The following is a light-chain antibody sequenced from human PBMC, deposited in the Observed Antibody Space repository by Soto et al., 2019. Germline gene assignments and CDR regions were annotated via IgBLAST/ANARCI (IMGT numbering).Light chain of an antibody. Sequence: DIQLTQSPSTLSASVGDRVIITCRASQSPSGWLAGYQQKPGKAPKLLIYKASTLYSGVTSRFSVSGSGTEFTLTISSLQPNDFATDYYQQWNSYSWTFGQGTKVDI. CDR2: KAS. V-gene: IGKV1-5*03. CDR1: QSPSGW. CDR3: QQWNSYSWT. J-gene: IGKJ1*01.